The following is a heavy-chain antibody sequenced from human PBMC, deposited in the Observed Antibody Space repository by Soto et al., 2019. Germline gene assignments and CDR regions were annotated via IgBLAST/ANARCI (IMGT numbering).Heavy chain of an antibody. J-gene: IGHJ5*02. V-gene: IGHV4-4*07. D-gene: IGHD3-22*01. CDR1: GGAITAYY. CDR3: ARDEYYDSNNWFDH. CDR2: VYSTGST. Sequence: SETLSLTCTVSGGAITAYYWSWTRQPVGEGLQWIGRVYSTGSTNYNPSLRSRVTMSVDTSQNQFFLRLSSVTAADTAVYYCARDEYYDSNNWFDHWGQGILVTVS.